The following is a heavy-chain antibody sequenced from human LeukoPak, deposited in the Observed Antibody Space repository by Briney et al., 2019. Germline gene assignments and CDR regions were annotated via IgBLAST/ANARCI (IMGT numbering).Heavy chain of an antibody. D-gene: IGHD3-10*01. CDR2: INHSGST. V-gene: IGHV4-38-2*02. CDR3: ARQGGSGSYDFDY. J-gene: IGHJ4*02. Sequence: PSETLSLTCTVSGYSISSGYYWGWIRQPPGKGLEWTGEINHSGSTNYNPSLKSRVTISVDTSKNQFSLKLSSVTAADTAVYYCARQGGSGSYDFDYWGQGTLVTVSS. CDR1: GYSISSGYY.